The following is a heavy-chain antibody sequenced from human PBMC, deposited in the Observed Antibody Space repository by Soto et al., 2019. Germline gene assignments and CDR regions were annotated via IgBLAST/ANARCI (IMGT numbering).Heavy chain of an antibody. J-gene: IGHJ4*02. Sequence: QVQLQESGPGLVRPSETLSLTCTVSGASVSSDSFYWSWIRQPPGKGLEWIGYIYYSGSPNYNPSLKSRLTISVDTSKHQFFLKVSSVTAADTAVYYCASIPTGYEDFDYWGQGTLVTASS. CDR1: GASVSSDSFY. V-gene: IGHV4-61*01. D-gene: IGHD2-21*01. CDR3: ASIPTGYEDFDY. CDR2: IYYSGSP.